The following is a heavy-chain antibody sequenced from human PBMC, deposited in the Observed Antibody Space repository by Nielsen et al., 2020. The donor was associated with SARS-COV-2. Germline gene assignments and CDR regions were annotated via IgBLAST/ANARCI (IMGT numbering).Heavy chain of an antibody. CDR2: INAGNGNT. D-gene: IGHD3-3*01. V-gene: IGHV1-3*01. Sequence: ASVKVSCKASGYTFTSYAMHWVRQAPGQRLEWMGWINAGNGNTKYSQKFQGRVTITRDTSASTAYMELSSLRSEDTAVYYCARWGTYDFWSGYYTSDAFDIWGQGTTVTVSS. CDR3: ARWGTYDFWSGYYTSDAFDI. CDR1: GYTFTSYA. J-gene: IGHJ3*02.